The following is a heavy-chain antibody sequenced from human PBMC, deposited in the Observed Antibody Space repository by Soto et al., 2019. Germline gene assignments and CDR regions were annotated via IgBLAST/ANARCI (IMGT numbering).Heavy chain of an antibody. CDR2: ISGSGGST. V-gene: IGHV3-23*01. Sequence: GGSLRLSCAASGFTFSSYAMSWVRQAPGKGLEWVSAISGSGGSTYYADSVKGRFTISRDNSKNTLYLQMNSLRAEDTAVYYCAKASGRLYYDILNGYDYWGQGTLVTVYS. J-gene: IGHJ4*02. CDR1: GFTFSSYA. CDR3: AKASGRLYYDILNGYDY. D-gene: IGHD3-9*01.